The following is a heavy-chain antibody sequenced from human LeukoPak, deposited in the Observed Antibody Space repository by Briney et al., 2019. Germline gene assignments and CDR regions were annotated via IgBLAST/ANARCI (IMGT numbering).Heavy chain of an antibody. V-gene: IGHV4-38-2*02. D-gene: IGHD3-10*01. CDR3: ARVCCSYDSGSRPSWFDP. CDR1: GYSISSTYC. CDR2: VCHSGST. J-gene: IGHJ5*02. Sequence: SETLSLTCTVSGYSISSTYCWGWIRQPPGKGLGWIGRVCHSGSTYYNPSLKSRVSISVDTSQNQFSLKLSSLTAADMAVYSCARVCCSYDSGSRPSWFDPWGPGTLVIVSS.